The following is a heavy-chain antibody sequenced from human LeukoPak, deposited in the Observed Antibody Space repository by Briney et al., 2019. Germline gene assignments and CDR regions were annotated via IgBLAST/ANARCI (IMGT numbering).Heavy chain of an antibody. Sequence: SETLSLTCAVYGGPFSGFYWRWLRPPPGKGLEWIGELNHSGSTNYNPSLNSRVTISVITTNNHSLLKLSLVTAADTAVYYCARDPSMTTLGSFDYWGQGTLVTVSS. J-gene: IGHJ4*02. CDR2: LNHSGST. CDR3: ARDPSMTTLGSFDY. CDR1: GGPFSGFY. V-gene: IGHV4-34*01. D-gene: IGHD1-1*01.